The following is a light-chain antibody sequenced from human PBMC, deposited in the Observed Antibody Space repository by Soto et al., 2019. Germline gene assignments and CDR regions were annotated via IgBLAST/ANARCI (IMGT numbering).Light chain of an antibody. CDR3: QQYTDSPLT. CDR2: DAS. CDR1: QTVSSY. Sequence: DIALIQSPSSLSLSAGDRVSITCRASQTVSSYLFWYPQKPRTAPRLLSYDASTKSSDVPSRFSGSGSGTEFTLTISSLKPEDCATYHCQQYTDSPLTFGQGTRLEIK. J-gene: IGKJ5*01. V-gene: IGKV3-11*01.